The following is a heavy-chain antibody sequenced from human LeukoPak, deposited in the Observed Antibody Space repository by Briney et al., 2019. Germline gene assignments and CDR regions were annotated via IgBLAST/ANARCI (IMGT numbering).Heavy chain of an antibody. V-gene: IGHV1-8*02. CDR1: GGTFSSYA. Sequence: ASVKVSCKASGGTFSSYAISWVRQAPGQGLEWMGWMNPNSGNTGYAQKFQGRVTMTRNTSISTAYMELSSLRSEDTAVYYCVIGDPVDYWGQGTLVTVSS. J-gene: IGHJ4*02. CDR2: MNPNSGNT. CDR3: VIGDPVDY. D-gene: IGHD3-3*01.